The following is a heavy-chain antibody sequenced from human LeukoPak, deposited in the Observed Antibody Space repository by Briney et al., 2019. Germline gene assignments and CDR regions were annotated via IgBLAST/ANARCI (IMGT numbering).Heavy chain of an antibody. D-gene: IGHD3-16*02. CDR1: GYTFTSYA. J-gene: IGHJ3*02. V-gene: IGHV1-3*01. CDR3: ARGEVYDYVWGSYRYLDAFDI. Sequence: GASVKVSCKASGYTFTSYAMHWVRQAPGQRLEWMGWINAGNGNTKYSQKFQGRVTITRDTSASTAYMELSSLRSEDTAVYYCARGEVYDYVWGSYRYLDAFDIWGQGTMVTVSS. CDR2: INAGNGNT.